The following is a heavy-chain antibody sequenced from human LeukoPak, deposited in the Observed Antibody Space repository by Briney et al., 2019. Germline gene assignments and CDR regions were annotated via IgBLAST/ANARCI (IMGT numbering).Heavy chain of an antibody. J-gene: IGHJ3*02. D-gene: IGHD2-15*01. CDR3: AREQQWWQKGLRAFDI. CDR2: ISSSGSTI. V-gene: IGHV3-11*01. CDR1: GFTFSDYY. Sequence: GGSLRLSCAASGFTFSDYYMSWIRQAPGKGLEWVSYISSSGSTIYYADSVKGRFTISRDNAKNSLYLQMNSLRAEDTAVYYCAREQQWWQKGLRAFDIRGQGTMVTVSS.